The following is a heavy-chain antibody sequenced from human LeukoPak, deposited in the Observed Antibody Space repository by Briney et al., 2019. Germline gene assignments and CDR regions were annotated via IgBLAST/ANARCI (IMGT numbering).Heavy chain of an antibody. V-gene: IGHV1-2*02. CDR3: ARRQTMVEGVSFDR. Sequence: ASVKVSCRASGYTFTGYYMHWVRQAPGQGLEWMGWIYPKSGGTNYAQKFQGRVTMTRDTSISTVYMELSRLRTGDTAVYYCARRQTMVEGVSFDRWGQGTLVTVSS. CDR2: IYPKSGGT. CDR1: GYTFTGYY. J-gene: IGHJ4*02. D-gene: IGHD3-10*01.